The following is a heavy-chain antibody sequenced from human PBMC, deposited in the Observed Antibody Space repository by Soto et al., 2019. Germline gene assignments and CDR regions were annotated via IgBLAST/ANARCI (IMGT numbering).Heavy chain of an antibody. V-gene: IGHV3-7*01. CDR3: ARDSPDEVESAFDI. J-gene: IGHJ3*02. Sequence: EVQLVESGGGLVQPGGSLRLSCAASGFTFSSYWMSWVRQAPGKGREWVANIKQEGSEKYYVDSVKGRFTISRDNAKNSLYLQMNSLRAEDTAVYYCARDSPDEVESAFDIWGQGTMVTVSS. CDR2: IKQEGSEK. D-gene: IGHD2-15*01. CDR1: GFTFSSYW.